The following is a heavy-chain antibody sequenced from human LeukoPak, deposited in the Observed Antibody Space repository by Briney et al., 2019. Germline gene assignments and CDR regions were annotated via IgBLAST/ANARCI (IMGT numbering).Heavy chain of an antibody. CDR3: AREDYYYDSSGYPDYYFDY. V-gene: IGHV1-18*01. Sequence: ASVKVSCKASGYTFTSYGISWVRQAPGQGLEWMGWISAYNGNTNYAQKLQGRVTMTTDTSTSTAYMGLRSLRSDDTAVYYCAREDYYYDSSGYPDYYFDYWGQGTLVTVSS. CDR2: ISAYNGNT. J-gene: IGHJ4*02. D-gene: IGHD3-22*01. CDR1: GYTFTSYG.